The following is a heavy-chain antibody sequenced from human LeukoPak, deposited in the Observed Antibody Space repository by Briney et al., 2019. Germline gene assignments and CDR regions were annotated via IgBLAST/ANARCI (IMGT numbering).Heavy chain of an antibody. CDR1: AGSMSRYY. D-gene: IGHD4-17*01. V-gene: IGHV4-59*01. CDR2: IYYSGST. J-gene: IGHJ3*02. Sequence: KPSETLSLTCTVSAGSMSRYYRSWIRQPPGKGLEWIGYIYYSGSTSYNPSLKSRVTISVDTSKNQFSLKLNSVTPADTAVYYCARGLGIYDHGDPTPTWDIWGQGTMVTVSS. CDR3: ARGLGIYDHGDPTPTWDI.